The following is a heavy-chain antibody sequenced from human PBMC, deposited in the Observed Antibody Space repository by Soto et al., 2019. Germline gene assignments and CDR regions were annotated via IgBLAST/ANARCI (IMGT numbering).Heavy chain of an antibody. D-gene: IGHD6-19*01. CDR1: GGSIDNSTYY. CDR2: VYYSGSS. J-gene: IGHJ4*01. CDR3: VSINAGGWYYFDY. V-gene: IGHV4-39*02. Sequence: KPSETLSLTCAVSGGSIDNSTYYWGWIRQPPGKGLEWIGSVYYSGSSYYSPSLKSRVTMSVDSSKNHFSLILDSVTAADTAVYYCVSINAGGWYYFDYWGHGILVTVSS.